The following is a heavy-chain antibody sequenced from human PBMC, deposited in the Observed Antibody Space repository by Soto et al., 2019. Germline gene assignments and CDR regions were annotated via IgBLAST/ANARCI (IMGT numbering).Heavy chain of an antibody. CDR3: ARGGGNSYITIVIVRFEY. J-gene: IGHJ4*01. CDR2: IYYSGST. V-gene: IGHV4-59*01. D-gene: IGHD3-22*01. Sequence: PSETLSLTCTVSGGSISSYYWSWIRQPPGKGLEWIGYIYYSGSTNYNPSLQSRVTISVDTSKNQFSLKLSSVTAADTAVYYCARGGGNSYITIVIVRFEYWGHGTLVTVSS. CDR1: GGSISSYY.